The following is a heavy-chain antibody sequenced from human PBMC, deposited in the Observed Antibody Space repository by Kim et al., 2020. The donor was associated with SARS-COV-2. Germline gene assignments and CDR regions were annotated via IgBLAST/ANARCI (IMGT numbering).Heavy chain of an antibody. J-gene: IGHJ6*02. CDR3: ARHRQLTNYYYYGMDV. D-gene: IGHD6-13*01. Sequence: SETLSLTCTVSGGSISSSSYYWGWIRQPPGKGLEWIGSIYYSGSTYYNPSLKSRVTISVDTSKNQFSLKLSSVTAADTAVYYCARHRQLTNYYYYGMDVWGQGTTVTVSS. CDR2: IYYSGST. CDR1: GGSISSSSYY. V-gene: IGHV4-39*01.